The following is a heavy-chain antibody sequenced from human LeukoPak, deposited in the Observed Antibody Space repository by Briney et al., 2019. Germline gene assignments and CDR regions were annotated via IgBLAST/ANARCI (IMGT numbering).Heavy chain of an antibody. J-gene: IGHJ5*02. CDR3: AGVSTPLRFSNWFDP. V-gene: IGHV4-61*08. CDR2: IYYSGST. CDR1: GDSVSSGGYY. D-gene: IGHD3-3*01. Sequence: SETLSLTCTVSGDSVSSGGYYWSWIRQPPGKGLEWIGYIYYSGSTNYSPSLKSRVTISIDTSKNQFSLKLSSVTAADTAVYFCAGVSTPLRFSNWFDPWGQGTLVTVSS.